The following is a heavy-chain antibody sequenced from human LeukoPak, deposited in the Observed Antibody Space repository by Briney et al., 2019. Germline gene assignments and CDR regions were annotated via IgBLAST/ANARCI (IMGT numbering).Heavy chain of an antibody. J-gene: IGHJ5*02. Sequence: AETLSLTCTVSNGPINTYQWSWIRQPPGKGLEWIGYIYYSGSTNYNPSLKSRVTISVDTSKNQFSLKLSSVTAADTAVYYCARETYGDYSWFDPWGQGTLVTVSS. D-gene: IGHD4-17*01. V-gene: IGHV4-59*01. CDR3: ARETYGDYSWFDP. CDR2: IYYSGST. CDR1: NGPINTYQ.